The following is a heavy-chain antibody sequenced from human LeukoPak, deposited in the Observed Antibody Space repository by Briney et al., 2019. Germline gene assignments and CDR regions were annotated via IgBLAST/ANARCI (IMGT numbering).Heavy chain of an antibody. CDR1: GFTFSSYW. Sequence: GGSLRLSCAASGFTFSSYWMSWVRQAPGKGLEWVANIKQDGSEKYYVDSVKGQFTISRDNAKNSLYLQMNSLRAEDTAVYYCAREFRWNSYAPGAFDIWGQGTMVTVSS. V-gene: IGHV3-7*01. D-gene: IGHD2-2*01. J-gene: IGHJ3*02. CDR2: IKQDGSEK. CDR3: AREFRWNSYAPGAFDI.